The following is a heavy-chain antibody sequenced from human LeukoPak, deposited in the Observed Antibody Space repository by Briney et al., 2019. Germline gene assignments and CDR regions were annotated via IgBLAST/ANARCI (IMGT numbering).Heavy chain of an antibody. D-gene: IGHD4-17*01. V-gene: IGHV3-21*01. CDR1: GFTFSSYS. J-gene: IGHJ3*02. CDR3: ARPDDYGDSHDAFDI. Sequence: SGGSLRLSCAASGFTFSSYSMNWVRRAPGKGLEWVSSISSSSSYIYYADSVKGRFTISRDNAKNSLYLQMNSLRAEDTAVYYCARPDDYGDSHDAFDIWGQGTMVTVSS. CDR2: ISSSSSYI.